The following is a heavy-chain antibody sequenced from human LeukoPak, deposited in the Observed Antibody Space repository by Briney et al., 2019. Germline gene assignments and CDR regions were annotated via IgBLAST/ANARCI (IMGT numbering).Heavy chain of an antibody. CDR1: GFTFSSYA. J-gene: IGHJ6*02. V-gene: IGHV3-23*01. CDR2: ISGVGVNT. CDR3: AKDCRTIFGVVIFLNYGMDV. D-gene: IGHD3-3*01. Sequence: GGSLRLSCVASGFTFSSYAMSWVRQAPGKGLEWVSAISGVGVNTYYADSVKGRSTISRDNSKNTLYLQMNSLRAEDTAVYYCAKDCRTIFGVVIFLNYGMDVWGQGTTVTVSS.